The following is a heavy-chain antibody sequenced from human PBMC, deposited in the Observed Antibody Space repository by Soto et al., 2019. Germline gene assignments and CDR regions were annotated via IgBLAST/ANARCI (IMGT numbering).Heavy chain of an antibody. D-gene: IGHD2-8*02. CDR3: ARDRAHILGFAY. CDR1: GFTFSNYA. Sequence: PGGSLRLSCAASGFTFSNYAMHWVRQAPGKGLEWVAIISYGGSSKDYADSVKGRSTISRDDSKNTLYLEMASLRAEDTAVYYCARDRAHILGFAYWGQGTLVTVSS. V-gene: IGHV3-30-3*01. J-gene: IGHJ4*02. CDR2: ISYGGSSK.